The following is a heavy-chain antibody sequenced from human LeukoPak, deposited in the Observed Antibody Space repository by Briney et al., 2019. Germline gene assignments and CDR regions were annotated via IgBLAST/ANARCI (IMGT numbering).Heavy chain of an antibody. V-gene: IGHV3-49*04. J-gene: IGHJ6*04. CDR2: IRSKAYGGTT. D-gene: IGHD3-10*01. CDR3: SSMVRGVYYYYGMDV. CDR1: GFTFGDYA. Sequence: GGSLRLSCTASGFTFGDYAMSWVRQAPGEGLEWVGFIRSKAYGGTTEYAASVKGRFTISRDDSKSIAYLQMNSLKTEDTAVYYCSSMVRGVYYYYGMDVWGKGNTVTVSS.